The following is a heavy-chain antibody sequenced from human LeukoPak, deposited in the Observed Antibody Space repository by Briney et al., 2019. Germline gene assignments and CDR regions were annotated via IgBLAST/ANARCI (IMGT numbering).Heavy chain of an antibody. V-gene: IGHV3-30*01. J-gene: IGHJ4*02. D-gene: IGHD3-10*01. CDR1: GFTFSSYA. Sequence: GGSLRLSCAASGFTFSSYAMHWVRQAPGKGLEWVALISYHGDITYYADSVKGRFTLSRDNSKTTLFLQLNSLRAEDTAVYYCARDSTYYYDSGGSGPHYLDFWGQGTLVTVSS. CDR3: ARDSTYYYDSGGSGPHYLDF. CDR2: ISYHGDIT.